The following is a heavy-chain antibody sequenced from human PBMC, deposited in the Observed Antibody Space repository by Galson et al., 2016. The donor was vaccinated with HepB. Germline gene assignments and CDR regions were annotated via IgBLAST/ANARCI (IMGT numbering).Heavy chain of an antibody. D-gene: IGHD2-15*01. Sequence: SLRLSCAASGFTFSSYAMHWVRQAPGKGLEWVAVISYDGVNEYYADSVKGRFTIFRDNSKDTLYLQMSSLRGEDTAMYYCARDQGLAAIHLNFAYWGQGILVAVSS. CDR2: ISYDGVNE. CDR3: ARDQGLAAIHLNFAY. V-gene: IGHV3-30-3*01. J-gene: IGHJ4*02. CDR1: GFTFSSYA.